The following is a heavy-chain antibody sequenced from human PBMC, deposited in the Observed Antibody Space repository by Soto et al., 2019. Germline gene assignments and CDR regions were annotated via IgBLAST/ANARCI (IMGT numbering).Heavy chain of an antibody. CDR3: ARGLRNSGMDV. Sequence: TLSLTCAVHRGSFNAYSWTWIRQPPGKGLEWIGEIDHSGNTTCNPSLKSRIIMSVDTSKNQFSLNVSSMTAAATAVDYCARGLRNSGMDVWGQGTTVTVSS. J-gene: IGHJ6*02. V-gene: IGHV4-34*01. CDR2: IDHSGNT. CDR1: RGSFNAYS.